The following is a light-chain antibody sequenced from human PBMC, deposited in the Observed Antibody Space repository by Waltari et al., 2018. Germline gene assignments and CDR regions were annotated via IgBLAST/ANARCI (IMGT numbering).Light chain of an antibody. CDR2: AAS. Sequence: EIVLTQSPGTLSLSPGERATLSCRASQSVSKYLVWYQQRPGQAPRLLIYAASTRATGIPDRFSGRGSATDFSLTISRLEPEDFAVYYCQNHERLPATFGQGTKVGIK. V-gene: IGKV3-20*01. CDR1: QSVSKY. J-gene: IGKJ1*01. CDR3: QNHERLPAT.